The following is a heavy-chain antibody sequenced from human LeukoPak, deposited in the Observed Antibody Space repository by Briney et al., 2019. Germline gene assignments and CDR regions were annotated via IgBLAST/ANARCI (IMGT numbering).Heavy chain of an antibody. CDR3: ARVALRYLRGHYYGMDV. J-gene: IGHJ6*04. CDR2: INSDGSST. D-gene: IGHD3-9*01. CDR1: GFTFSSYW. V-gene: IGHV3-74*01. Sequence: GGSLRLSCAASGFTFSSYWMHWVRQAPGKGLVWVSRINSDGSSTSYADSVKGRFTISRDNAKNTLYLQMNSLRAEDTAVYYCARVALRYLRGHYYGMDVWGKGTTATVSS.